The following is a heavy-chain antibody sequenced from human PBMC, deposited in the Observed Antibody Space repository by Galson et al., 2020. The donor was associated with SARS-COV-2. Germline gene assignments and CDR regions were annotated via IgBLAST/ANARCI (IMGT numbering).Heavy chain of an antibody. CDR1: GGSISSSSYY. J-gene: IGHJ6*02. V-gene: IGHV4-39*01. D-gene: IGHD3-22*01. Sequence: ETSETLSLTCTVSGGSISSSSYYWGWIRQPPGQGLEWIGSIYYSGSTYYNPSLKSRVTISVDTSKNQFSLKLSSVTAADTAVYYCARDADSSGSYYYYGMDVWGQGTTVTVSS. CDR3: ARDADSSGSYYYYGMDV. CDR2: IYYSGST.